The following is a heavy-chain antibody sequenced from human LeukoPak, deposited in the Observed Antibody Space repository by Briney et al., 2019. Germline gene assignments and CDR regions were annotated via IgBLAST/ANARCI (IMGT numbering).Heavy chain of an antibody. Sequence: ASVKVSCKASGYTFTSYDINWVRQATGQGLEWMGWMNPNSGNTGYAQKFQGRVTITRNTSISTAYMELSSLRSEDTAVYYCASGVGYCSSTSCYGSNWFDPWGQGTLVTVSS. CDR1: GYTFTSYD. CDR3: ASGVGYCSSTSCYGSNWFDP. D-gene: IGHD2-2*01. J-gene: IGHJ5*02. CDR2: MNPNSGNT. V-gene: IGHV1-8*03.